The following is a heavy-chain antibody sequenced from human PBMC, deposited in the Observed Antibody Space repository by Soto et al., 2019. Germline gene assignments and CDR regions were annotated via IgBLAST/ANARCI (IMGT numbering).Heavy chain of an antibody. J-gene: IGHJ3*01. CDR1: GGTISSCCYF. Sequence: TRSHTWTVSGGTISSCCYFWSWIRQHPGKGLEWIGYIYYSGSTYYNPSLKSRVTISVDTSKNQFSLKLSSVTAADTAVYYCAREGKYCTNGVCYAF. V-gene: IGHV4-31*02. CDR2: IYYSGST. CDR3: AREGKYCTNGVCYAF. D-gene: IGHD2-8*01.